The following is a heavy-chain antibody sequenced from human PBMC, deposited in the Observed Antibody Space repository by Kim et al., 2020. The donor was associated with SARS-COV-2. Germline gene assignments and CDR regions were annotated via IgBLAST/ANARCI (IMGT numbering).Heavy chain of an antibody. V-gene: IGHV3-74*01. CDR1: GFTFRNYW. D-gene: IGHD6-6*01. CDR3: TGVLVFDY. CDR2: INSDGSET. Sequence: GGSLRLSCAASGFTFRNYWMHWVRHAPGKGLVWVSHINSDGSETTYADSVKGRFTISRDNANNTRYQQMNSLRPVDTGVYYCTGVLVFDYWGQGTPVIVSS. J-gene: IGHJ4*02.